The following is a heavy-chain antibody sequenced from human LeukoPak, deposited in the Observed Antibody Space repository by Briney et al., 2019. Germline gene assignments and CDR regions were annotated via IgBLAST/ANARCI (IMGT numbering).Heavy chain of an antibody. D-gene: IGHD4-17*01. J-gene: IGHJ4*02. V-gene: IGHV1-2*02. CDR3: GRADYGDYSTFDY. CDR2: INSNNGGT. Sequence: ASVKDSCKASGYTYTGYYMHWLRQAPGQGRDGMGWINSNNGGTNYAQKLQGRVTMTRDTNISTAYMELSRLRSDDTAVYYCGRADYGDYSTFDYWGQGTLVTVSS. CDR1: GYTYTGYY.